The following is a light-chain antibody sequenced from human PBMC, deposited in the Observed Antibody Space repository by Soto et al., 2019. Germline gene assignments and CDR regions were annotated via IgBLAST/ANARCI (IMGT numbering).Light chain of an antibody. J-gene: IGKJ2*01. CDR1: QGLLHTSKYNF. Sequence: DIVMTQSPLSLPVTPGEPASISCRSSQGLLHTSKYNFLDWYMQKPGQSPQLLIYLGSNRASGVPERFSSTGSRTDFTLKISRVEAEDVGVYYFMQALQTPYTFGQGTKIEIK. CDR3: MQALQTPYT. CDR2: LGS. V-gene: IGKV2-28*01.